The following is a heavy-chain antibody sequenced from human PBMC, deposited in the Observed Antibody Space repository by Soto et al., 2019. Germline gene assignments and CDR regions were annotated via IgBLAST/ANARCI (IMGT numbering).Heavy chain of an antibody. V-gene: IGHV4-31*03. J-gene: IGHJ2*01. D-gene: IGHD1-1*01. CDR1: GGSISSGGYY. Sequence: SETLSLTCTVSGGSISSGGYYWSWIRQHPGKGLEWIGYIYYRGSTYYNPSLNSRDTISVDTSKNQFSLKLSAVTAADTAVYYCARGRCQEEFSPDLEWYFDLWGRGTLVTVSS. CDR2: IYYRGST. CDR3: ARGRCQEEFSPDLEWYFDL.